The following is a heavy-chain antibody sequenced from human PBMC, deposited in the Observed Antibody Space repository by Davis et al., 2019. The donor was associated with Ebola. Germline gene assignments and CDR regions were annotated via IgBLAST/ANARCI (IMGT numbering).Heavy chain of an antibody. V-gene: IGHV3-11*06. Sequence: VILGGSLRLSCAASGFTFSDYYMSWIRQAPGKGLEWVSYISSSSSYTNYADSVKGRFTISRDNAKNSLYLQMNSLRAEDTAVYYCARGPHYYGMDVWGQGTTVTVSS. CDR1: GFTFSDYY. J-gene: IGHJ6*02. CDR3: ARGPHYYGMDV. CDR2: ISSSSSYT.